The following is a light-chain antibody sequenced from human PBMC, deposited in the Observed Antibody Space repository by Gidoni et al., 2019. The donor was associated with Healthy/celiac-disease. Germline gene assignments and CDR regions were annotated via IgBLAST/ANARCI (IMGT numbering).Light chain of an antibody. CDR2: AAT. CDR3: QQSYSTPRT. V-gene: IGKV1-39*01. CDR1: QSISSY. J-gene: IGKJ1*01. Sequence: DIQMPKSPSSLSASVGDRVTITCRASQSISSYLNWYQHKPGKAPKLLIYAATSLQSGVPSRFSGSGSGTDFTLTISSLQPEDFATYYCQQSYSTPRTFXQXTKVEIK.